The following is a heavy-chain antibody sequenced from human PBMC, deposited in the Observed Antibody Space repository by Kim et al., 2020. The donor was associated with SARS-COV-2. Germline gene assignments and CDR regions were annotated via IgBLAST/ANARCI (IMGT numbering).Heavy chain of an antibody. D-gene: IGHD1-1*01. V-gene: IGHV4-34*01. Sequence: SETLSLTCAVYGGSFSGYYWSWIRQPPGKGLEWIGEINHSGSTNYNPSLKSRVTISVDTSKNQFSLKLSSVTAADTAVYYCARGQGTTGFDPWGQGTPVT. CDR1: GGSFSGYY. CDR2: INHSGST. J-gene: IGHJ5*02. CDR3: ARGQGTTGFDP.